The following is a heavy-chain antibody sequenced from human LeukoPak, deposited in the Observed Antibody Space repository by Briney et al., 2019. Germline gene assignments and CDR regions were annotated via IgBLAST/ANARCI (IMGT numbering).Heavy chain of an antibody. CDR2: IDPSDSYT. V-gene: IGHV5-10-1*01. CDR3: ATGASKVTTDFANY. Sequence: GESLKISCKGSGYSFTNYWISWVRQMPGKGLEWMGRIDPSDSYTKYSPSFEGHVTISVDKSISTAFLQWNSLKASDSAMYYCATGASKVTTDFANYWGQGTQVTVSS. D-gene: IGHD4-17*01. CDR1: GYSFTNYW. J-gene: IGHJ4*02.